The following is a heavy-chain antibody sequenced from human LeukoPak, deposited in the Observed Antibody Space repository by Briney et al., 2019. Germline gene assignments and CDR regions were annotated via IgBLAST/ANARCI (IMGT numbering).Heavy chain of an antibody. V-gene: IGHV3-11*04. D-gene: IGHD6-13*01. J-gene: IGHJ4*02. CDR1: GFTFSDFH. Sequence: GGSLRLSCAASGFTFSDFHMSWIRQAPGKGLEWVSYISSSGSTIYYADSVKGRFTISRDNAKNSLYLQMNSLRAEDTAVYYCARDPSTGIAAAGKFDYWGQGTLVTVSS. CDR2: ISSSGSTI. CDR3: ARDPSTGIAAAGKFDY.